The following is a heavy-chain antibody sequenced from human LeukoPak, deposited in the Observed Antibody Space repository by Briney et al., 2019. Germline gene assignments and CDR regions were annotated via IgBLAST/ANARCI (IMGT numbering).Heavy chain of an antibody. D-gene: IGHD2-8*01. CDR1: GYTFTTYG. V-gene: IGHV1-18*01. CDR3: AGESLAGVKYYYGMDV. J-gene: IGHJ6*02. CDR2: IGTYSGST. Sequence: ASVKVSCKASGYTFTTYGISWVRQAPGQGLEWMGWIGTYSGSTNYAQKLQGRVTMTTDTSTSTAYMELRSLRSDDTAVYYCAGESLAGVKYYYGMDVWGQGTTVTVSS.